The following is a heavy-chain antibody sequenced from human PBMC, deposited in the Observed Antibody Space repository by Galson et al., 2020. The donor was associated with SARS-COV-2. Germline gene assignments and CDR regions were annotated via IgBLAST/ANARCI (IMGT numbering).Heavy chain of an antibody. D-gene: IGHD5-12*01. CDR2: IYNSGST. Sequence: SETLSLTCTVSGGSISSGDYYWSWIRQPAGKGLEYIGRIYNSGSTNYNPSLKSRATITIDTSKNQFSLNLNPVTAADTAVYFCARVTVYHRGGYWFDRWGQGTQVTVDS. CDR3: ARVTVYHRGGYWFDR. CDR1: GGSISSGDYY. J-gene: IGHJ5*02. V-gene: IGHV4-61*02.